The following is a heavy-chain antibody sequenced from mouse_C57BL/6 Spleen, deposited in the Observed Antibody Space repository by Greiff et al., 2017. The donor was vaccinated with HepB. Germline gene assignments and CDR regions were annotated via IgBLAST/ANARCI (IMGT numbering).Heavy chain of an antibody. CDR3: TRGLVLRLYAMDY. D-gene: IGHD1-1*01. V-gene: IGHV5-9-1*02. Sequence: EVKLMESGEGLVKPGGSLKLSCAASGFTFSSYAMSWVRQTPEKRLEWVAYISSGGDYIYYADTVKGRCTIARDKARNTLYLQMSSLKSEDTAMDYCTRGLVLRLYAMDYWGQGTAVTVSS. J-gene: IGHJ4*01. CDR2: ISSGGDYI. CDR1: GFTFSSYA.